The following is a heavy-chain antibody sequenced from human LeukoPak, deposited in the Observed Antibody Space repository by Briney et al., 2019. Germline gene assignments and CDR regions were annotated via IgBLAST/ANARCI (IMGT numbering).Heavy chain of an antibody. D-gene: IGHD1-26*01. J-gene: IGHJ6*02. CDR2: IYYSGST. Sequence: SETLSLTCTVSGGSISSYYWSWLRQPPGKGLEWIGYIYYSGSTNYNPSLKSRVTISVDTSKNRFSLKLSSVTAADTAVYYCARDSPIGMGYYYGMDVWGQGTTVTVSS. CDR3: ARDSPIGMGYYYGMDV. CDR1: GGSISSYY. V-gene: IGHV4-59*01.